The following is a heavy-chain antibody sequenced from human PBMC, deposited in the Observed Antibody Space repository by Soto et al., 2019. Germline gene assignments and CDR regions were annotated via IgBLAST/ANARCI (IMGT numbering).Heavy chain of an antibody. CDR1: GFSFSSYG. CDR3: ARDDVFRFDS. V-gene: IGHV3-33*01. J-gene: IGHJ4*02. Sequence: GGSLRLSCAASGFSFSSYGMHWVRQAPGKGLEWVAIIWYDGNNKYYADSVKGRFTISRDNSKNTLYLQMNSLRAEDTAVYYCARDDVFRFDSWGQGTLVTVSS. CDR2: IWYDGNNK. D-gene: IGHD3-10*02.